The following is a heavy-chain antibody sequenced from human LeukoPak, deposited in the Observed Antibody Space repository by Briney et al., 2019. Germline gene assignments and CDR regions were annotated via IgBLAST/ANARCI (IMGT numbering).Heavy chain of an antibody. V-gene: IGHV1-8*01. CDR2: MSPNSGDT. D-gene: IGHD7-27*01. CDR3: ARGPPNWGYDY. J-gene: IGHJ4*02. Sequence: ASVKVSCRASGYTFTSYDFNWVRQATGQRPEWMGWMSPNSGDTGYAQKFQDRVTMTRNTSISTAYMELSSLRSDDTAVYYCARGPPNWGYDYWGPGTLVTVSS. CDR1: GYTFTSYD.